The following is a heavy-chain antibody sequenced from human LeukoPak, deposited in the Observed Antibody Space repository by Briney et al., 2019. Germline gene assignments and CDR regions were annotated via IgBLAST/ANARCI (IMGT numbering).Heavy chain of an antibody. CDR2: MNPNSGKT. CDR1: GYTFTSYD. CDR3: ARTSYIVGHDY. V-gene: IGHV1-8*02. D-gene: IGHD3-16*01. J-gene: IGHJ4*02. Sequence: ASVKVSCKASGYTFTSYDINWVRQATGQGLEWMGWMNPNSGKTGYSQKFQGRVTMTRSTSINTAYMELSSLRSDDTAVYYCARTSYIVGHDYWGQGTLVTVSS.